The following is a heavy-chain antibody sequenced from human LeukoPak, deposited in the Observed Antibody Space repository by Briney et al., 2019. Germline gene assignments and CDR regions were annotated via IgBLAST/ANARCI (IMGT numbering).Heavy chain of an antibody. CDR2: ISHDGNNK. CDR1: GFTFTNYG. D-gene: IGHD2-21*02. Sequence: GGSLRLSCAASGFTFTNYGLHWVRQAPGKGLEWVALISHDGNNKYYADSVKGQFATSRDDSKNTLYLQMNSLRAEDTAVYYCAKDPSLRVTLPVWGQGTLVTVSS. CDR3: AKDPSLRVTLPV. J-gene: IGHJ4*02. V-gene: IGHV3-30*18.